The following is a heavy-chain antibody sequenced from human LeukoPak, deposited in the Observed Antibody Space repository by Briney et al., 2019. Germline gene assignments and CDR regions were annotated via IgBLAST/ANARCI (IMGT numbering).Heavy chain of an antibody. CDR1: GFTFSSYW. CDR3: ARDGSAGASDAFDI. Sequence: PGGSLRLSCAASGFTFSSYWMSWVRQAPGKGLEWVANIKQDGSEKYYVDSVKGRFTISRDNAKNSLYLQMNSLRAEDTAVYYCARDGSAGASDAFDIWSQGTMVTVSS. CDR2: IKQDGSEK. D-gene: IGHD3-10*01. J-gene: IGHJ3*02. V-gene: IGHV3-7*01.